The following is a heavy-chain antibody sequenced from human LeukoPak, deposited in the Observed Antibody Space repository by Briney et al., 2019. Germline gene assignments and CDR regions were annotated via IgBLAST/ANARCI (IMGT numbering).Heavy chain of an antibody. D-gene: IGHD1-26*01. CDR1: GGSISSYY. CDR2: IYYSGST. J-gene: IGHJ4*02. Sequence: SESLSLTCTVSGGSISSYYWSWIRQPPGKGLEWIGYIYYSGSTNYNPSLKSRVTISVDTSKNQFSLKLSSVTAADTAVYYCARDGGLVGATLWGQGTLVTVSS. V-gene: IGHV4-59*01. CDR3: ARDGGLVGATL.